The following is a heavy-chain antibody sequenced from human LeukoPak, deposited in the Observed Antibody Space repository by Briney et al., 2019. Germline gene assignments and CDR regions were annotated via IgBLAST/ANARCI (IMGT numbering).Heavy chain of an antibody. D-gene: IGHD1-26*01. J-gene: IGHJ4*02. CDR3: ARDPRSSGSSPFDY. CDR2: MNPNSGNT. Sequence: ASVKVSCKASGYTFTSYDINWVRQATGQGLEWMGWMNPNSGNTGYAQKFQGRVTMTRNTSISTAYMELSSLRSEDTAVYYCARDPRSSGSSPFDYWGQGTLVTVSS. CDR1: GYTFTSYD. V-gene: IGHV1-8*01.